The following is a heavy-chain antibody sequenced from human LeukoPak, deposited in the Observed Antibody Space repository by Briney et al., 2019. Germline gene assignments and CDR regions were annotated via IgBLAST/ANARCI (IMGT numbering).Heavy chain of an antibody. D-gene: IGHD6-13*01. CDR3: ARDEFGIAAHPGRAYYYYGMDA. CDR1: GFTFSSYS. Sequence: GGSLRLSCAASGFTFSSYSMNWVRQAPGKGLEWVSSISSSSSYIYYADSVKGRFTISRDNAKNSLYLQMNSLRAEYTAVYYCARDEFGIAAHPGRAYYYYGMDAWGQGTTVTVSS. J-gene: IGHJ6*02. V-gene: IGHV3-21*01. CDR2: ISSSSSYI.